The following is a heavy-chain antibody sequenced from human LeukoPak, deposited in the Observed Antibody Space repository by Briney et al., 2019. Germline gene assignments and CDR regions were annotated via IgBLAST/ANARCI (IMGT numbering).Heavy chain of an antibody. CDR2: ISSSSTYI. Sequence: GGSLRLSCTASGFTFGDYAMTWVRQAPGKGLEWVSSISSSSTYINYADSVKGRFTISRDNAKNSLYLQMNSLRAEDTAVYYCARDRSPGNFDYWGQGTLVTVSS. V-gene: IGHV3-21*01. D-gene: IGHD3-10*01. J-gene: IGHJ4*02. CDR3: ARDRSPGNFDY. CDR1: GFTFGDYA.